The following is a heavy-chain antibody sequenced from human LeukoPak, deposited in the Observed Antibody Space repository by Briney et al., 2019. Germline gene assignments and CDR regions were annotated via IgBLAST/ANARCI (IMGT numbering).Heavy chain of an antibody. J-gene: IGHJ6*03. CDR1: GGSISTYY. Sequence: SETLSLTCTVSGGSISTYYWSWIRQPPGKGLEWIGYIYYSGSINYNPSLKSRVTISVDTSKNQFSLKLSSLTAADTAVYYCASCRDGYYCYYMDVWGKGTTVTVSS. CDR2: IYYSGSI. V-gene: IGHV4-59*01. CDR3: ASCRDGYYCYYMDV. D-gene: IGHD5-24*01.